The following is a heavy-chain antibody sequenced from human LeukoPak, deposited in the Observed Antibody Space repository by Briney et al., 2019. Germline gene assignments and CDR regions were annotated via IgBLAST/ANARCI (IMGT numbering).Heavy chain of an antibody. CDR3: ARRTGQLDY. CDR2: ISSSGTNI. J-gene: IGHJ4*02. D-gene: IGHD3/OR15-3a*01. V-gene: IGHV3-11*04. CDR1: GFTLSSYA. Sequence: GGSLRLSCAASGFTLSSYAMSWIRQAPGKGLEWVSYISSSGTNIYYADSVKGRFTISRDNAKNSLYLQMNSLRGEDTAVYYCARRTGQLDYWGQGTLVTVSS.